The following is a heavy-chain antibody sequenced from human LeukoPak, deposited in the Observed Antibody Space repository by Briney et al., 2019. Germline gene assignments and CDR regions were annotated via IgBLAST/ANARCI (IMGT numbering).Heavy chain of an antibody. CDR1: GFTFDDDT. CDR2: ISSSGSTI. J-gene: IGHJ4*02. D-gene: IGHD2-15*01. CDR3: AKDPRYCSGGSCYSPLETLYYFDY. Sequence: QTGGSLRLSCAASGFTFDDDTMHWVRQAPGKGLEWVSYISSSGSTIYYADSVMSRFTISRDNATNSLYLQMNSLSAEDTAVYYCAKDPRYCSGGSCYSPLETLYYFDYWGQGTLVTVSS. V-gene: IGHV3-48*04.